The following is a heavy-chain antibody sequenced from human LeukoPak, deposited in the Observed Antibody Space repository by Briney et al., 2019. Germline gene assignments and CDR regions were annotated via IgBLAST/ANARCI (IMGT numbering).Heavy chain of an antibody. D-gene: IGHD3-10*01. V-gene: IGHV3-21*01. Sequence: GGSLRLSCAVSGFSFSDHNMNWVRQAPGKGLEWVASISSRSNCIYYADSLKGRVTVSRDNARNSLFLQMTSLRAEDTAVYYCARDYLGFGESGFDYWGQGTQVIVSS. CDR1: GFSFSDHN. CDR3: ARDYLGFGESGFDY. J-gene: IGHJ4*02. CDR2: ISSRSNCI.